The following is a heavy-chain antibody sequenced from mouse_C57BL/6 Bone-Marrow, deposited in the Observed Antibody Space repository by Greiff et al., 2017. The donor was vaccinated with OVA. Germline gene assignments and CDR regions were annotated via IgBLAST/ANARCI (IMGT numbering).Heavy chain of an antibody. Sequence: VQLQQSGAELVRPGTSVKMSCKASGYTFTNYWIGWAKQRPGHGLEWIGDVYPGGGYTNYNEKFKGKATLTADKSSSTAYMQFSSLTSEDSAIYYCARSRGYTGYFDVWGTGTTVTVSS. CDR1: GYTFTNYW. CDR2: VYPGGGYT. D-gene: IGHD1-1*01. V-gene: IGHV1-63*01. CDR3: ARSRGYTGYFDV. J-gene: IGHJ1*03.